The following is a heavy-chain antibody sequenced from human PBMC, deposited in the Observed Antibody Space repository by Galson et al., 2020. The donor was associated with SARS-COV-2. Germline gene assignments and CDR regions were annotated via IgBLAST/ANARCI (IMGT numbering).Heavy chain of an antibody. CDR1: GDSVSGNRVA. CDR3: ARGTEGRGVIDYFDY. D-gene: IGHD3-16*02. Sequence: SQTLSLTCAISGDSVSGNRVAWNWIRRPPSRGLEGLGRTYNRSRGYNEYAEALKSRLIINSDTSKNQFSLHLSSVTSEDTAVYYCARGTEGRGVIDYFDYWGQGTLVTVSS. J-gene: IGHJ4*02. CDR2: TYNRSRGYN. V-gene: IGHV6-1*01.